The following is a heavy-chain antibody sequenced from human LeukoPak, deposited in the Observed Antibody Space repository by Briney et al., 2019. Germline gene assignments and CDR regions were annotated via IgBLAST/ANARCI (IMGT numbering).Heavy chain of an antibody. V-gene: IGHV1-18*01. J-gene: IGHJ4*02. CDR2: ISGYNGKT. CDR3: VRDWYDDYALGY. Sequence: ASVKVSCKASGYSFSRYHITWVRQAPGQGLEWMGWISGYNGKTNYAQKLQGRVTMTTDTSTTTAYMELRSLRSDDTAMYYCVRDWYDDYALGYWGQGTLVTVSS. D-gene: IGHD4-17*01. CDR1: GYSFSRYH.